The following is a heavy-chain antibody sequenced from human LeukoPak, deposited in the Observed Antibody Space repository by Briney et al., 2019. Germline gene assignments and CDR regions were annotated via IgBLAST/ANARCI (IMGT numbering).Heavy chain of an antibody. D-gene: IGHD3-3*01. V-gene: IGHV3-21*06. CDR1: GFTFNTYS. CDR3: ARDFRFLEDY. Sequence: GGSLRLSCEASGFTFNTYSMNWARQAPGKGLEWVSSIDSSGGYMFYADSVKGRFIISRDNAKDSLYLQMNSLRAEDTAVYYCARDFRFLEDYWGQGTLVTVSS. J-gene: IGHJ4*02. CDR2: IDSSGGYM.